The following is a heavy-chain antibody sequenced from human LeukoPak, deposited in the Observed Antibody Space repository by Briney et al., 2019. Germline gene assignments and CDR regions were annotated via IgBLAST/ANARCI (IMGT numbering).Heavy chain of an antibody. J-gene: IGHJ4*02. CDR2: ISSSGSTI. V-gene: IGHV3-11*04. CDR1: GFTFSDYY. Sequence: PGGSLRLSCAASGFTFSDYYMSWIRQAPGKGLELVSYISSSGSTIYYADSVMGRFTISIDSAKNSLYQQMSSLRAEDTAVYYCARDPGILTGYYDYWGQGTLVTVSS. D-gene: IGHD3-9*01. CDR3: ARDPGILTGYYDY.